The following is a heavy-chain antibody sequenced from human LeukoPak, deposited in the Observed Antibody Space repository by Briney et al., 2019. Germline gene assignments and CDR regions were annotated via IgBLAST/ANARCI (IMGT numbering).Heavy chain of an antibody. V-gene: IGHV3-48*03. CDR2: ISSSGSTI. D-gene: IGHD4-17*01. CDR1: GFTFSSYE. J-gene: IGHJ4*02. CDR3: ARGYMTTVTPFDY. Sequence: GGSLRLSCVPSGFTFSSYEMNWVREALGGGVGRVSYISSSGSTIYYADSVKGRFTISRDNAKNSLYLQMNSLRAEDTAVYYCARGYMTTVTPFDYWGQGTLVSVSS.